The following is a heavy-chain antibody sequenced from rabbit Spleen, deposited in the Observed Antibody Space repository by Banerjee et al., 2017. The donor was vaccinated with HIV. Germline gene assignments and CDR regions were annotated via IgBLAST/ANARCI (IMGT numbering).Heavy chain of an antibody. CDR3: ARDTSSSFSSYGMDL. J-gene: IGHJ6*01. CDR1: GFTFSNNDY. Sequence: QSLEESGGDLVKPEGSLTLTCTASGFTFSNNDYMCWVRQAPGKGLEWIACIDSGSSGFTYFATWAKGRFTCSKTSSTTVTLQMTRLTAADTATYFCARDTSSSFSSYGMDLWGPGTLVTVS. V-gene: IGHV1S40*01. D-gene: IGHD1-1*01. CDR2: IDSGSSGFT.